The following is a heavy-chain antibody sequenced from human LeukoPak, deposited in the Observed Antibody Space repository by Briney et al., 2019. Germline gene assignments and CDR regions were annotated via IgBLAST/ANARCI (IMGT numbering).Heavy chain of an antibody. Sequence: SETLSLTCTVSGGSISSYYWSWIRQPPGKGLEWIGHIYYSGSTNYNPSLKSRVTISIDTSKNQFSLKLSSVTAADTAVYYCARERRFGGYGMDVWGQGTTVTVSS. D-gene: IGHD3-10*01. CDR2: IYYSGST. CDR3: ARERRFGGYGMDV. CDR1: GGSISSYY. J-gene: IGHJ6*02. V-gene: IGHV4-59*01.